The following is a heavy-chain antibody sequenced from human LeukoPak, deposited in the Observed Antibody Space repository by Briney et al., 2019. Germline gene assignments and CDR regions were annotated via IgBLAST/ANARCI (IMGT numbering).Heavy chain of an antibody. CDR2: IYNGVYDT. CDR3: ARHLDGGDTTVTTDWFDP. Sequence: GASLKTSWKGSGYSFTSYWLGGGRPMPRKGLEWMGIIYNGVYDTRHSQSLQDQVTISADEQSSTAYRHWSSQRASDTAMYYCARHLDGGDTTVTTDWFDPWGQGTLVTVSS. D-gene: IGHD4-17*01. CDR1: GYSFTSYW. V-gene: IGHV5-51*01. J-gene: IGHJ5*02.